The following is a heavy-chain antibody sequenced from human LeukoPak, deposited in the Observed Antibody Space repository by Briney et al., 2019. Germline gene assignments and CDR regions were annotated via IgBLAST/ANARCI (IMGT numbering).Heavy chain of an antibody. J-gene: IGHJ4*02. CDR2: ISAYNGNT. CDR3: ARERYYTSGSVYNRVDY. D-gene: IGHD3-10*01. Sequence: GASVKVSCKASGYTFTSCGISWVRQAPGQGLEWMGWISAYNGNTNYAQKFQGRVTMTRDTSIRTAYMDLSRLRSDDTAVYYCARERYYTSGSVYNRVDYWGQGTLVTVSS. V-gene: IGHV1-18*01. CDR1: GYTFTSCG.